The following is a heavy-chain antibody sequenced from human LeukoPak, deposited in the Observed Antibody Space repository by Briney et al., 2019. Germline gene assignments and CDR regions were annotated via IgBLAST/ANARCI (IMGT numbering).Heavy chain of an antibody. Sequence: SGPTLVKPTQTLTLTCTSSGFSLSTSGVGVGWIRQPPGKALEWLALIYWDDDKRYSPSLKSRLTITKDTSKNQVVLTMTNMDPVDTATYYCAHSYVDIVATIGLSYYFDYWGQGTLVTVSS. CDR2: IYWDDDK. V-gene: IGHV2-5*02. CDR1: GFSLSTSGVG. D-gene: IGHD5-12*01. CDR3: AHSYVDIVATIGLSYYFDY. J-gene: IGHJ4*02.